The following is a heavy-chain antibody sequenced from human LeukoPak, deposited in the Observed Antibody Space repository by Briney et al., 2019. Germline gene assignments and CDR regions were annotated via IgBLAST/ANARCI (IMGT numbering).Heavy chain of an antibody. CDR3: AKDNWVSWYYDFWSDYSEDY. CDR1: LLTFSRYA. V-gene: IGHV3-23*01. CDR2: ISGSGGTP. D-gene: IGHD3-3*01. Sequence: PRGSLRPSRAPSLLTFSRYAMSGVRPPPRKGLEWVSGISGSGGTPYNAHPAKGRFTISRDNSKNTLYLQMNSVRAEDTAVYYCAKDNWVSWYYDFWSDYSEDYWGQGTLVTVSS. J-gene: IGHJ4*02.